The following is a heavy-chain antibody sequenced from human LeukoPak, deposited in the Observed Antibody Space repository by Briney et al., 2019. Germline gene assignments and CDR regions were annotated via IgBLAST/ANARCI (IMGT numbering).Heavy chain of an antibody. V-gene: IGHV4-59*01. CDR1: GGSISNYL. D-gene: IGHD6-19*01. J-gene: IGHJ4*02. CDR3: ARHTTSGWYQVVY. CDR2: ISYRGSTN. Sequence: PSETLSLTCTISGGSISNYLWSWIRQPPGKGLEWIGYISYRGSTNNHNPSLKSRVTISVDTSRNQFSLKLSSVTAADTAVYYCARHTTSGWYQVVYWGQGTLVTVSS.